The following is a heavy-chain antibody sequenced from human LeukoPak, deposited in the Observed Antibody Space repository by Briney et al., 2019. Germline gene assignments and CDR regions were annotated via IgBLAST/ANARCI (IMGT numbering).Heavy chain of an antibody. V-gene: IGHV4-31*03. J-gene: IGHJ3*02. CDR2: IYYSGST. CDR1: GGSISRGDYY. CDR3: ARDRVDSSGYSDAFDI. D-gene: IGHD3-22*01. Sequence: PSQTLSLTCTVSGGSISRGDYYWSWIRQHPGKGLEWIGYIYYSGSTYYNPSLKSRLTISVDTSKNQFSLKLSSVTAADTAVYYCARDRVDSSGYSDAFDIWGQGTMVTVSS.